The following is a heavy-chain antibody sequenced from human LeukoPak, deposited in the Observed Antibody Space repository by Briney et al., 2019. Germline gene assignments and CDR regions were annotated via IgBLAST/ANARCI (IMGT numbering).Heavy chain of an antibody. D-gene: IGHD6-13*01. Sequence: SETLSLTCTVSGGSIGSYYWHWIRQPPGKGLEWIGYIYFTGSTNYNPSLKSRVTISVDTSKNQFSLKLNSVTAADTAICYCARSTYSSSQWDYWGQGTLVTVFS. CDR2: IYFTGST. J-gene: IGHJ4*02. V-gene: IGHV4-59*01. CDR3: ARSTYSSSQWDY. CDR1: GGSIGSYY.